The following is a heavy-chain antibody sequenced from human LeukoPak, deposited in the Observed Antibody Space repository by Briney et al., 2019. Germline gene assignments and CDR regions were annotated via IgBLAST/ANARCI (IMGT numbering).Heavy chain of an antibody. V-gene: IGHV3-23*01. CDR2: ISGSGRST. CDR3: AKSPEGEWLLDY. Sequence: GGSLRLSCAASGFTFSNAWMSWVRQAPGKGLEWVSVISGSGRSTYYADSVKGRFTISRDNSKNTLYLQMNSLRAEDTAVYYCAKSPEGEWLLDYWGQGTLVTVSS. CDR1: GFTFSNAW. J-gene: IGHJ4*02. D-gene: IGHD3-3*01.